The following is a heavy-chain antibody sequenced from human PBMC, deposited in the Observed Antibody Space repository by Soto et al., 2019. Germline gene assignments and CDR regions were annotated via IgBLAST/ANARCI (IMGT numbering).Heavy chain of an antibody. CDR2: IYYSGSA. J-gene: IGHJ4*02. Sequence: AETLSLTCAVYGGSICTYYWSWIRQPPGKGLEWIGYIYYSGSASYNPSLKSRVTISLDTSKNQFSLRLSSVTAADTAVYYCARGGHCTNGVCSALDYWGQGTLVTVSS. D-gene: IGHD2-8*01. CDR3: ARGGHCTNGVCSALDY. V-gene: IGHV4-59*08. CDR1: GGSICTYY.